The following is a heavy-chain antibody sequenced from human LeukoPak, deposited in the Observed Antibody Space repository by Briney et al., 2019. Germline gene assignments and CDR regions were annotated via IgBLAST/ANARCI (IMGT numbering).Heavy chain of an antibody. D-gene: IGHD3-22*01. CDR2: INHSGST. Sequence: PSETLSLTCAVYGGSFSGYYWSWIRQPPGKGLEWIGEINHSGSTNYNPSLKSRVTISVDTSKNQFSLKLSSVTAADTAVYYCARVRRITMIVVVIRSPDAFDIWGQGTMVTVSS. CDR3: ARVRRITMIVVVIRSPDAFDI. V-gene: IGHV4-34*01. J-gene: IGHJ3*02. CDR1: GGSFSGYY.